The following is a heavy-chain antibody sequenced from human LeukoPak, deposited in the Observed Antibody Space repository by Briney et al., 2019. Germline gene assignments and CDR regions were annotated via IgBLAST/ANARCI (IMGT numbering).Heavy chain of an antibody. J-gene: IGHJ5*01. V-gene: IGHV4-59*08. CDR2: ISYSGSN. CDR3: ARGNVKYYYGSGSARWFDP. CDR1: GGSISSYY. Sequence: PSGTLSLTCTVSGGSISSYYWSWIRQPPGKGLEWIGYISYSGSNNYNPSLKSRVTISVDTSKNQFSLKLSYVTAADTDVYYCARGNVKYYYGSGSARWFDPWGQGTLVTVSS. D-gene: IGHD3-10*01.